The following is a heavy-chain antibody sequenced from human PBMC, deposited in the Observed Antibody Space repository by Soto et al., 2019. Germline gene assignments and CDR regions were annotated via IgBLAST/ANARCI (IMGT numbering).Heavy chain of an antibody. Sequence: KASETLSLTCTVSGGSISSGGYYWSWIRQHPGKGLEWIGYIYYSGSTYYNPSLKSRVTISVDTSKNQFSLKLSSVTAADTAVYYCARVERYNWFDPWGQGTLVTVSS. J-gene: IGHJ5*02. CDR2: IYYSGST. CDR1: GGSISSGGYY. V-gene: IGHV4-31*03. CDR3: ARVERYNWFDP.